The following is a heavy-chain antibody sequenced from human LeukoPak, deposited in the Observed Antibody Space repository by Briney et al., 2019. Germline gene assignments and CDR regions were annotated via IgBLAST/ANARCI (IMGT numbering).Heavy chain of an antibody. D-gene: IGHD6-13*01. CDR2: IRGKTDGETT. J-gene: IGHJ4*02. V-gene: IGHV3-15*01. CDR3: ILAAAGPAY. CDR1: GFTFSSYW. Sequence: GGSLRLSCAASGFTFSSYWMSWVRQAPGKGLEWVGRIRGKTDGETTDYAAPVQGRFTIPRDDSKDTLYLQMNSLKTEDTAVYYCILAAAGPAYWGQGTLVTVSS.